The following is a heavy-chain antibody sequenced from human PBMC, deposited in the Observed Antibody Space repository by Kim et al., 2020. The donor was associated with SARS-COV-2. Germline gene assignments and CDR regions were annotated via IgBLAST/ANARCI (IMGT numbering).Heavy chain of an antibody. CDR2: IYGGGST. V-gene: IGHV3-53*01. J-gene: IGHJ4*02. CDR1: GFTVSTNY. CDR3: AGNLGGTGEGNS. Sequence: GGSLRLSCAASGFTVSTNYMSWVRQAPGKGLEWVSVIYGGGSTCYADSVKGRFTLSRDNSKNTLYLQMNTLRAEDTAVYYCAGNLGGTGEGNSWGQGTLVTVSA. D-gene: IGHD7-27*01.